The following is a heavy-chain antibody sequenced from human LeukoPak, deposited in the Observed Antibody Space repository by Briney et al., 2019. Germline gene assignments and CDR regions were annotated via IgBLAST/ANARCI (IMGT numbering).Heavy chain of an antibody. V-gene: IGHV3-21*01. CDR3: ARVRDTSMIYDALDI. CDR1: GFIFSNYS. J-gene: IGHJ3*02. CDR2: IRSSTRYI. D-gene: IGHD5-18*01. Sequence: GGSLRLSCAASGFIFSNYSLNWVRQAPGKGLEWVSSIRSSTRYIFYADSVKGRFTVSRDNAKNSLFLQMNSLRAEDTAVYYCARVRDTSMIYDALDIWGQGTTVTVSS.